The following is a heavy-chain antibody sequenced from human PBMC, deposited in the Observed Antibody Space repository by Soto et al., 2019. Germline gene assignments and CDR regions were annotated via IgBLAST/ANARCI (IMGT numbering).Heavy chain of an antibody. Sequence: GGSLRLSCAASGFTFSNYAMSWVRQAPGKGLEWVSTINNSGGSSYFADSVAGRFTISRDNSKNTLYLQMNSLRADDTAVYYCAKGVGVDGYSDNLDYWGQGTLVTVSS. CDR1: GFTFSNYA. D-gene: IGHD4-17*01. V-gene: IGHV3-23*01. J-gene: IGHJ4*02. CDR2: INNSGGSS. CDR3: AKGVGVDGYSDNLDY.